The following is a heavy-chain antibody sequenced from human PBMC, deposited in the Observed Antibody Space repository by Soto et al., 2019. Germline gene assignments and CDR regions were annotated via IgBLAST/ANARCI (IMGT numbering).Heavy chain of an antibody. V-gene: IGHV3-11*01. Sequence: GGSLRLSCAASGFTFSDYYMSWIRQAPGKGLGWVSYISSSSSTIYYADSVKGRFTISRDNAKNSLYLQMNSLRAEDTAVYYRARDRITMIVAYFDYWGQGTLVTVSS. CDR1: GFTFSDYY. CDR2: ISSSSSTI. CDR3: ARDRITMIVAYFDY. D-gene: IGHD3-22*01. J-gene: IGHJ4*02.